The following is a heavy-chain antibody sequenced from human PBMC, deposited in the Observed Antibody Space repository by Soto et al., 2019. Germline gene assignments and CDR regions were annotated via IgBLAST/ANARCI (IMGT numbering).Heavy chain of an antibody. CDR3: ARDPVGATGEY. D-gene: IGHD1-26*01. CDR1: GYTFTCYC. Sequence: ASVKVSCKASGYTFTCYCISWVRQAPGQGLEWMGWISAYTGNSSYAQKVQGRVTMTTHTSTNKAYMELRSLRSDDTAVYYCARDPVGATGEYWDQVTLVIVSS. CDR2: ISAYTGNS. J-gene: IGHJ4*02. V-gene: IGHV1-18*01.